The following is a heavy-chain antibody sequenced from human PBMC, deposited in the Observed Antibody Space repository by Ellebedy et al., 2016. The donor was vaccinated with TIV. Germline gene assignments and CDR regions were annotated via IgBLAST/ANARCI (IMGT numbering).Heavy chain of an antibody. CDR3: ARSGDYGDYDY. Sequence: GESLKISCAASGFTFSSYGMHWVRQAPGKGLEWVAVIWYDGSNKYYADSVKGRFTISRDNAKNSLYLQMNSLRAEDTAVYYCARSGDYGDYDYWGQGTLITVSS. V-gene: IGHV3-33*08. J-gene: IGHJ4*02. CDR1: GFTFSSYG. CDR2: IWYDGSNK. D-gene: IGHD4-17*01.